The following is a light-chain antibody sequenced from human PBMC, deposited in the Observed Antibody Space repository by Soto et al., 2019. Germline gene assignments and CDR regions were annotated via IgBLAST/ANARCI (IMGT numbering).Light chain of an antibody. CDR1: QFVASNS. Sequence: EVVLTQSPVTVSLSPGERATLSCRASQFVASNSLAWYQQKPGQAPRVVIYDASNRATGIPDRFSGSGSGTDFTLTISRLEPEDFAVYYCQQYGSPLTFGGGTKVEIK. CDR2: DAS. CDR3: QQYGSPLT. J-gene: IGKJ4*01. V-gene: IGKV3-20*01.